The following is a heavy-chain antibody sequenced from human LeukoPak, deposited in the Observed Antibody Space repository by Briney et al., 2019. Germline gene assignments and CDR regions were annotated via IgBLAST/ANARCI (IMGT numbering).Heavy chain of an antibody. CDR3: AKDLMWADYYGSGSYLDY. Sequence: GGSLRLSCAASGFTFSSYEMNWVRQAPGKGLEWVSAISGSGGSTYYADSVKGRFTISRDNAKNSLYLQMNSLRAEDTALYYCAKDLMWADYYGSGSYLDYWGQGTLVTVSS. CDR1: GFTFSSYE. J-gene: IGHJ4*02. D-gene: IGHD3-10*01. CDR2: ISGSGGST. V-gene: IGHV3-23*01.